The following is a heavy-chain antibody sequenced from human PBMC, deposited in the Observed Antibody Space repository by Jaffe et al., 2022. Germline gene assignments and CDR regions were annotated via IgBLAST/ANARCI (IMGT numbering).Heavy chain of an antibody. CDR2: IYFSGST. CDR3: ARRPDSYDSSGYSSRYFDL. CDR1: GGSISSGSYY. D-gene: IGHD3-22*01. Sequence: QVQLQESGPGLVKPSQTLSLTCTVFGGSISSGSYYWNWIRQPAGKGLEWIGRIYFSGSTNYNPSLKSRVTISVDTSKNQFSLKLSSVTAADTAVYYCARRPDSYDSSGYSSRYFDLWGRGTLVTVSS. J-gene: IGHJ2*01. V-gene: IGHV4-61*02.